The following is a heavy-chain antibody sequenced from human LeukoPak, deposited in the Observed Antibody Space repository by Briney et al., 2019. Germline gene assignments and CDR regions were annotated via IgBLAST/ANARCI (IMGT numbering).Heavy chain of an antibody. CDR2: ISGSGGST. Sequence: GGSLRLSCAASGFTFSSYAMSWVRQAPGKELEWVSAISGSGGSTYYADSVKGRFTISRDNSKNTLYLQMNSLRAEDTAVYYCAKGGVLRFLEWFGFDYWGQGTLVTVSS. V-gene: IGHV3-23*01. CDR3: AKGGVLRFLEWFGFDY. CDR1: GFTFSSYA. D-gene: IGHD3-3*01. J-gene: IGHJ4*02.